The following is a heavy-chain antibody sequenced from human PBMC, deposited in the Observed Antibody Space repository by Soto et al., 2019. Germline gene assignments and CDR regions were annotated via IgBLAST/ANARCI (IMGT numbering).Heavy chain of an antibody. CDR2: ISGSGGTT. V-gene: IGHV3-23*01. CDR1: GFTFSNYA. J-gene: IGHJ5*02. CDR3: AKGVAVGFHFGSSTDRGFDP. D-gene: IGHD6-6*01. Sequence: EVQLLESGGGLVQPGGSLRLSCAASGFTFSNYAMSWVRQAPGKGLEWVSIISGSGGTTYHADSVKDRFTISRDNSMNTLFLQMSSLRAEDTAVYYCAKGVAVGFHFGSSTDRGFDPWGQGTLVTVSS.